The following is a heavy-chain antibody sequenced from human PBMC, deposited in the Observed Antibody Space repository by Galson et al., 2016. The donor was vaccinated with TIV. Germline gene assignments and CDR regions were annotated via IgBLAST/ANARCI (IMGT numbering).Heavy chain of an antibody. D-gene: IGHD1-1*01. Sequence: SLRLSCADAGFTFNYYPMHWVRRAPSKGLEWVGVISYDGSSKYYADSVKGRFTISRDNSKNTLYLQMNSLRREDTAVYYCAKEVQRRLHYWGQGTLVTVSP. V-gene: IGHV3-30-3*01. CDR3: AKEVQRRLHY. CDR2: ISYDGSSK. J-gene: IGHJ4*02. CDR1: GFTFNYYP.